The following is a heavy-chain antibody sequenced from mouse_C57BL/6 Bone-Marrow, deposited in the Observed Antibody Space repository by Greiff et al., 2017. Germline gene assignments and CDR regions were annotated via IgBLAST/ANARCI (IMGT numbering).Heavy chain of an antibody. J-gene: IGHJ4*01. CDR3: ARWGDY. V-gene: IGHV1-50*01. CDR1: GYTFTSYW. Sequence: QVHVKQPGAELVKPGASVKLSCKASGYTFTSYWMQWVKQRPGQGLEWIGEIDPSDSYTNYNQKFKGKATLTVDTSSSTAYMQLSRLTSEDSAVYYCARWGDYWGQGTSVTVSS. CDR2: IDPSDSYT.